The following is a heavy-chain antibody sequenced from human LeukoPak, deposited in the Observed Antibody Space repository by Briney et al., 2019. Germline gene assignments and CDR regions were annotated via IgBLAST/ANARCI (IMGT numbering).Heavy chain of an antibody. J-gene: IGHJ4*02. CDR3: ARDGVGFDY. CDR2: IWYDGSNK. D-gene: IGHD3-3*01. CDR1: GFTFSSYG. Sequence: PGRSLRLFCAASGFTFSSYGMHWVRQAPGKGLEWVADIWYDGSNKYYAVSVKGRFTISRDNSKNTLYLQMNSLRAEDTAVYYCARDGVGFDYWGQGTLVTDCS. V-gene: IGHV3-33*01.